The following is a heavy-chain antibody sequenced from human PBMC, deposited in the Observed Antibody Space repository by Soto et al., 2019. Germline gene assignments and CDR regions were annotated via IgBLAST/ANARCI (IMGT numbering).Heavy chain of an antibody. Sequence: GGSLRLSCAASGFNFGEAWMNWVRQAPGKGLEWVGRIKGQTDGGTTGRFTISRDESKTTLYLQMNSLTTEDTAVYYCATGLYNTGGVDYWGLGTLVTVSS. CDR3: ATGLYNTGGVDY. CDR2: IKGQTDGGTT. D-gene: IGHD2-8*02. J-gene: IGHJ4*02. CDR1: GFNFGEAW. V-gene: IGHV3-15*07.